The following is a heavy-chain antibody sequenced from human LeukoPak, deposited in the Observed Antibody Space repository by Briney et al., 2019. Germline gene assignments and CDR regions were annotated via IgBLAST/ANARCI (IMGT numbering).Heavy chain of an antibody. J-gene: IGHJ4*02. V-gene: IGHV3-53*01. CDR3: ARGSGLGSTNFDY. D-gene: IGHD3-10*01. CDR2: IYSGGRT. CDR1: GFXVSSNY. Sequence: PGGSLRLSCAASGFXVSSNYMSWVRQAPGKGREWVSVIYSGGRTYYADSVKGRFAISRDNSKNTLYLQMNSLRAEDTAVYYCARGSGLGSTNFDYWGQGTLATVSS.